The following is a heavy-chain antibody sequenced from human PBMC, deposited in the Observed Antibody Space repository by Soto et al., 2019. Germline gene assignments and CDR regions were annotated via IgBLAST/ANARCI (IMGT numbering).Heavy chain of an antibody. J-gene: IGHJ4*02. D-gene: IGHD5-12*01. CDR2: ISSSSSTI. Sequence: EVQLVESGGGLVQPGGSLRLSCAASGFTFSSYSMNWVRQAPGKGLEWVSYISSSSSTIYYADAVKSRFTISRDNAKNSLYLQMNSLRDEDTAVYYCARGDIVATAGGTDFDYWGQGTLVTVSS. CDR1: GFTFSSYS. V-gene: IGHV3-48*02. CDR3: ARGDIVATAGGTDFDY.